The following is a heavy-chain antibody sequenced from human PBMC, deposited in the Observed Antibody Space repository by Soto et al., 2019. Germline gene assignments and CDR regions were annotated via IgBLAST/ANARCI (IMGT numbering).Heavy chain of an antibody. CDR3: ARAGVPAAMSPTPHYGMDV. CDR1: GGTFSSYA. D-gene: IGHD2-2*01. V-gene: IGHV1-69*01. CDR2: IIPIFGTA. J-gene: IGHJ6*02. Sequence: QVQLVQSGAEVKKPGSSVTVSCKASGGTFSSYAISWVRQAPGQGLEWMGGIIPIFGTANYAQKFQGRVTITADESTSTAYMELSSLRSEDTAVYYCARAGVPAAMSPTPHYGMDVWGQGTTVTVSS.